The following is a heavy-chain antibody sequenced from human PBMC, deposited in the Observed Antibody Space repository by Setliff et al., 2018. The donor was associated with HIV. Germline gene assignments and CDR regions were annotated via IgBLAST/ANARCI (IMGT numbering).Heavy chain of an antibody. CDR1: GESFSGYY. J-gene: IGHJ4*02. Sequence: ETLSLTCAVYGESFSGYYWSWIRQSPGEGLEWLGGINHSGSTNHNPSLKSRVAISVDTSKNQFSLKLTSVTAADTALYFCARQFGSGFYFDYWGRGTLVTVSS. CDR3: ARQFGSGFYFDY. CDR2: INHSGST. D-gene: IGHD3-22*01. V-gene: IGHV4-34*01.